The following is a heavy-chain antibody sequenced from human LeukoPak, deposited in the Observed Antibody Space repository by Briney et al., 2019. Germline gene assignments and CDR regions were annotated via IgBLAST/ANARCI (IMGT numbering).Heavy chain of an antibody. D-gene: IGHD2-15*01. CDR2: IIPILGIA. V-gene: IGHV1-69*02. J-gene: IGHJ4*02. Sequence: GASVKVSCKASGGTFSSYTISWVRQAPGQGLEWMGRIIPILGIANYAQKFQGRVTITADKSTSTAYMELSSLRSEDTAVYYCARSEMVAATVYYFDYWGQGTLVTVSS. CDR3: ARSEMVAATVYYFDY. CDR1: GGTFSSYT.